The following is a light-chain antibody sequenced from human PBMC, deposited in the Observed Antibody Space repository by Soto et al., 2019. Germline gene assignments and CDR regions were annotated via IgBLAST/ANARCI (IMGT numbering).Light chain of an antibody. J-gene: IGLJ2*01. CDR2: EDN. CDR1: SGSIASNY. CDR3: QSYDSSNHEVV. V-gene: IGLV6-57*04. Sequence: NFMLTQPHSVSESPGKTVTISCTRSSGSIASNYVQWYQQRPGSAPTTVIYEDNQRPSGDPDRFSGSIDSSSNSASLTISGLKTEDEADYYCQSYDSSNHEVVFGGGTKLTVL.